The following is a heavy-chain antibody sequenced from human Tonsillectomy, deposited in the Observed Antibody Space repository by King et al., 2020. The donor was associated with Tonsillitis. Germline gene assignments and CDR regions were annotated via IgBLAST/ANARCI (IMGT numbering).Heavy chain of an antibody. J-gene: IGHJ6*03. CDR2: MKRDGSEE. CDR1: GFTFRRYL. V-gene: IGHV3-7*03. Sequence: VQLVEAGGDFVQPGGSLRLSCEGSGFTFRRYLMTWVRQAPGKGLGWVANMKRDGSEEYNVDSVKGRFTISRDNAKNSLYLQMNSLRAEDTAVYYCARLRYMDVWGKGTTVTVSS. CDR3: ARLRYMDV.